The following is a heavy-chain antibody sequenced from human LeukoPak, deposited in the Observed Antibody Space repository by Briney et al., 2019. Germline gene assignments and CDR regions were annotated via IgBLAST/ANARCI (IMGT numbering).Heavy chain of an antibody. V-gene: IGHV1-8*01. CDR1: VYTFTIYD. D-gene: IGHD2-2*01. CDR3: VRGLDCSSTSCHYYYYMDV. CDR2: MNPNSGNT. J-gene: IGHJ6*03. Sequence: ASVTLSFTSSVYTFTIYDINWVRQAPGQGLEWMGWMNPNSGNTGYAQKFQGRVTMTRNTSISTAYMELSSLRSEDTAVYYCVRGLDCSSTSCHYYYYMDVWVKGTTVTVSS.